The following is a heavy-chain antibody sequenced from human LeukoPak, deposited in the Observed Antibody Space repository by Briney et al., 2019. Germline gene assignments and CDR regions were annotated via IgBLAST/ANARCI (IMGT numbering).Heavy chain of an antibody. CDR1: GYTFTGYY. V-gene: IGHV1-2*02. CDR3: AREVVAATPDCGFDP. Sequence: GASVKVSCKASGYTFTGYYMHWVRQAPGQGLEWMGWINPNSGGTNYAQKFQGRVTMTRDTSISTAYMGLSRLRSDDTAVYYCAREVVAATPDCGFDPWGQGTLVTVSS. J-gene: IGHJ5*02. CDR2: INPNSGGT. D-gene: IGHD2-15*01.